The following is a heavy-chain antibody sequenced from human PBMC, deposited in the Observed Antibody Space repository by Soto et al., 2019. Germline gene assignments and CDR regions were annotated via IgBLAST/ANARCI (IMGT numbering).Heavy chain of an antibody. J-gene: IGHJ1*01. CDR1: GYTFTHYH. Sequence: ASVKVSCKASGYTFTHYHVYWVRQAPGRGLEWLGMINPSGGSTTYAQNLQGRVTMTRDTSTNTVYMELSSLRSEDTAVYYCAREAINSSGYSRYFQHWGQGTLVTVSS. D-gene: IGHD3-22*01. CDR2: INPSGGST. V-gene: IGHV1-46*01. CDR3: AREAINSSGYSRYFQH.